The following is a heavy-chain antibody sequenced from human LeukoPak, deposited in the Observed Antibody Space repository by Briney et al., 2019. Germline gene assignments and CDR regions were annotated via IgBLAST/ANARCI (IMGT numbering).Heavy chain of an antibody. CDR1: GYTFTSYG. CDR2: ISAYNGNT. Sequence: ASVKVSCKASGYTFTSYGISWVRQAPGQGLEWMGWISAYNGNTNYAQKLQGRVTMTTDTSTSTAYMELRSLRSDDTAVYYCARIPITGTTVYYMDVWGKGTTVTVSS. CDR3: ARIPITGTTVYYMDV. D-gene: IGHD1-7*01. V-gene: IGHV1-18*01. J-gene: IGHJ6*03.